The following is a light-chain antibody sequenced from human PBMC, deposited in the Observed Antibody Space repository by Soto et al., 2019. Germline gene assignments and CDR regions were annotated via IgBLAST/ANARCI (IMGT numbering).Light chain of an antibody. Sequence: QSVLTQPPSASGTPVQRVNISCSGSSSNIGSKYVYWYQQLPGTAPKLLMYRNNQRPSGVPERFSGAKSGTSAPLAISGLRSEDEAHYYCAAWDDSVGGPAFGGGTKLTVL. CDR1: SSNIGSKY. J-gene: IGLJ2*01. V-gene: IGLV1-47*01. CDR2: RNN. CDR3: AAWDDSVGGPA.